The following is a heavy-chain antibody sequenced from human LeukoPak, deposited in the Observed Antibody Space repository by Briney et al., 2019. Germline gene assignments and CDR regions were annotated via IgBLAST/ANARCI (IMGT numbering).Heavy chain of an antibody. CDR2: ISDNGST. D-gene: IGHD3-9*01. V-gene: IGHV4-59*01. CDR3: AGYNYNFLTGFYGMTPFAPALDY. Sequence: SETLSLTCTVSGGSLRSYYWSWIRQPPGKGLEWIGYISDNGSTEHNPSLKSRVTISTDTSKNRFSLRLSSVTAADTAVYFCAGYNYNFLTGFYGMTPFAPALDYWGQGIRVTVSS. CDR1: GGSLRSYY. J-gene: IGHJ4*02.